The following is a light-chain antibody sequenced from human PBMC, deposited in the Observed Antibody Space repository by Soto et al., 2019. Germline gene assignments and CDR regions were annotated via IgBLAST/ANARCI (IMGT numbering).Light chain of an antibody. CDR3: QQYGSAPPIT. CDR2: GAS. J-gene: IGKJ5*01. CDR1: QSVSSSY. Sequence: EIVLTQSPGTLSLSPGERATLSCRASQSVSSSYLAWYQQKPGQAPRLLIYGASSRATGIPDRFSGSGSGTDFPLTISRLEPEDLGVYYCQQYGSAPPITFGQGTRLEIK. V-gene: IGKV3-20*01.